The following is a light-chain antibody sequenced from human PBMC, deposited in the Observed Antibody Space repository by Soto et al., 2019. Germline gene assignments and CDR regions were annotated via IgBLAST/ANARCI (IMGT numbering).Light chain of an antibody. CDR3: QQYGSSYT. CDR1: QSVRSNY. CDR2: GTS. V-gene: IGKV3-20*01. J-gene: IGKJ3*01. Sequence: EIVLTQSPGTLSLSPGERATLSCRASQSVRSNYLAWYQQQPSQAPRLLIYGTSTRATGIPDRFSGSGSGTDFTLTISRLEPEDFAVYYCQQYGSSYTFGPGTKVEIK.